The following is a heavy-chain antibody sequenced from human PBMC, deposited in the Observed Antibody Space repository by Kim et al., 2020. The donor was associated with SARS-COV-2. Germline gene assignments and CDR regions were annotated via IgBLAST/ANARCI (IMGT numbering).Heavy chain of an antibody. Sequence: GGSLRLSCAASGFTFSSYGMHWVRQAPGKGLEWVAVISYDGSNKYYADSVKGRFTISRDNSKNTLYLQMNSLRAEDTAVYYCAKVGSGYDPDPTFDYWG. V-gene: IGHV3-30*18. D-gene: IGHD5-12*01. CDR3: AKVGSGYDPDPTFDY. CDR2: ISYDGSNK. J-gene: IGHJ4*01. CDR1: GFTFSSYG.